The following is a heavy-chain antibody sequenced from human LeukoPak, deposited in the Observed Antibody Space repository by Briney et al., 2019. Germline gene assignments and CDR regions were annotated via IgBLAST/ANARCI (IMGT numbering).Heavy chain of an antibody. V-gene: IGHV3-30*02. D-gene: IGHD2-2*01. CDR2: IRYDGSNK. CDR1: GFTFSSYG. J-gene: IGHJ3*02. CDR3: AKDQVVPAADRHDAFDI. Sequence: PGGSLRLSCAASGFTFSSYGMHWVRQAPGKGLEWVAFIRYDGSNKYYADSVKGRFTISRDNSKNTLYLQMNSLRAEDTAVYYCAKDQVVPAADRHDAFDIWGQGTMVTVSS.